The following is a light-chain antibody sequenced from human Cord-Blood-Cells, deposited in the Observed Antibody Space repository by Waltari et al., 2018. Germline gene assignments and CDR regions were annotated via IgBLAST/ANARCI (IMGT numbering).Light chain of an antibody. J-gene: IGKJ4*01. CDR1: QSISSW. V-gene: IGKV1-5*03. CDR2: KAS. CDR3: QQYNSYPGT. Sequence: DIQMTQSPSTLSASVGDSVTITCRASQSISSWLAWYQQKPGKAPKLLIYKASSLESGVPSRFSGSGSGTEFTLTISSLQPDDFATYYCQQYNSYPGTFGGGTKVEIK.